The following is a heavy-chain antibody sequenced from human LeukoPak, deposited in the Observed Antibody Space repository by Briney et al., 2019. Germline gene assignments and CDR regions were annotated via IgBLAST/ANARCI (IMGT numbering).Heavy chain of an antibody. J-gene: IGHJ4*02. CDR2: IYVSGST. V-gene: IGHV4-4*07. D-gene: IGHD5-18*01. CDR1: GGSISTCY. CDR3: ARSLGYTYGYADY. Sequence: PSETLSLTCTVSGGSISTCYWSWIRQPAGKGLEWLGRIYVSGSTNYDLSLKSRVTMSLDTSKNQLSLKLSSVTAADTAVYYCARSLGYTYGYADYWGQGTLVTVSS.